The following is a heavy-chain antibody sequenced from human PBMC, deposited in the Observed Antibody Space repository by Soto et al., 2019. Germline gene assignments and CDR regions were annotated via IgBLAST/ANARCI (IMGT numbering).Heavy chain of an antibody. D-gene: IGHD3-16*01. CDR1: GFTFSSYG. J-gene: IGHJ4*02. CDR3: AKWNGGFDY. Sequence: QVQLVESGGGVVQPGRSLRLSCAASGFTFSSYGMHWVRQAPGKGLEWVAVISYDGSYKYYEDSVKGRFTISRDNSKNXXXXXMNXXRXEXTAVYYCAKWNGGFDYWGQGTLVTVSS. CDR2: ISYDGSYK. V-gene: IGHV3-30*18.